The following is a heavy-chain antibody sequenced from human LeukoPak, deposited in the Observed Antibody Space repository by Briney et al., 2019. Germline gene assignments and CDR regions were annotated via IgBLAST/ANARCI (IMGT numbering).Heavy chain of an antibody. Sequence: PGGSLRLSCAASGFTFSSYGMHWVRQAPGKGLEWVAFIRYDGSNKYYADSVKGRFTISRDNSKNTLYLQMNSLRAEDTAVYYCAKKGVAGRQEFDYWGQGTLVTVSS. J-gene: IGHJ4*02. CDR1: GFTFSSYG. V-gene: IGHV3-30*02. D-gene: IGHD6-19*01. CDR3: AKKGVAGRQEFDY. CDR2: IRYDGSNK.